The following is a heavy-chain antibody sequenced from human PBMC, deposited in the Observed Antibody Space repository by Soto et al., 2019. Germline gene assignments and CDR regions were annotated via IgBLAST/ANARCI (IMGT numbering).Heavy chain of an antibody. CDR2: INPSGGST. CDR3: ARSAGVTNYGMDV. V-gene: IGHV1-46*01. Sequence: QVQLVQSGAEVKKPGASVKVSCKASGYTFTSYYMHWVRQAPGQGLEWMGIINPSGGSTSYAQKFQGRVTRTRDTSTSTVYMELSSLRSEDTAVYYCARSAGVTNYGMDVWGQGTTVTVSS. CDR1: GYTFTSYY. D-gene: IGHD5-18*01. J-gene: IGHJ6*02.